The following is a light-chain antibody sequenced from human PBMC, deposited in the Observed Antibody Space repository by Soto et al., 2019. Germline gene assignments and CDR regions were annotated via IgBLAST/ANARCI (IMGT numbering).Light chain of an antibody. Sequence: EMVMTQSPAILSVSPGESATLSCRASQSVNSDYLAWYQQHPGQPPRLLIYGIPTRATGIPARFSGSGSGTEFSLTISSLQSEDFAVYYCQQYSKWPITFGQGTRLEIK. CDR1: QSVNSDY. V-gene: IGKV3-15*01. CDR3: QQYSKWPIT. CDR2: GIP. J-gene: IGKJ5*01.